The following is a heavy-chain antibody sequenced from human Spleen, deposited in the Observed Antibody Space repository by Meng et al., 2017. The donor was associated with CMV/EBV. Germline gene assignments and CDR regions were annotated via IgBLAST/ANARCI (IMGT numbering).Heavy chain of an antibody. V-gene: IGHV4-61*05. D-gene: IGHD2-15*01. J-gene: IGHJ6*02. Sequence: GSLRLSCTVSGGSISSSSYYWGWIRQPPRKGLEWIGYISNSGSTRFNPSLKSRVTISVDTSKNQFSLKLSSVTAADTAVYYCARFDMDVEGYYGMDVWGQGTTVTVSS. CDR1: GGSISSSSYY. CDR2: ISNSGST. CDR3: ARFDMDVEGYYGMDV.